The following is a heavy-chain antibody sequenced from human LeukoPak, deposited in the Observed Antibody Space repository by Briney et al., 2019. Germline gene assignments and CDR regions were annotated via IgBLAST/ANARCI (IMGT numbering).Heavy chain of an antibody. D-gene: IGHD2-2*01. CDR3: AREDQLLTGWFDP. J-gene: IGHJ5*02. CDR2: IYYSGST. Sequence: SETLSLTCTVSGGSINSYYWSWIRQPPGKGLEWIGYIYYSGSTNYNPSLKSRVTISVDTSKNQFSLKLSSVTAADTAAYYCAREDQLLTGWFDPWGQGTLVTVSS. CDR1: GGSINSYY. V-gene: IGHV4-59*01.